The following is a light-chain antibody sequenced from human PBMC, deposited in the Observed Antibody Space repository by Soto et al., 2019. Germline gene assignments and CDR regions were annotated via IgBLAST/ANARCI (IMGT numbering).Light chain of an antibody. CDR2: GAS. V-gene: IGKV1-5*01. Sequence: DIIMSQSPATLSASPGERATISCRASQSVSTWLAWYQQKPGQAPKLLIYGASTMENGIPARFSGSGSGTEFTLTINSLQPEDFATYFCQQYDTYYTFGQGTKV. CDR3: QQYDTYYT. CDR1: QSVSTW. J-gene: IGKJ1*01.